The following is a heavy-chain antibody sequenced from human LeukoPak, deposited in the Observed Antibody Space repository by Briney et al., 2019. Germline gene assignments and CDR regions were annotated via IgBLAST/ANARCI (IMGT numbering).Heavy chain of an antibody. J-gene: IGHJ4*02. V-gene: IGHV1-69*13. D-gene: IGHD3-22*01. CDR2: IIPIFGTA. CDR1: GGTFSSYA. Sequence: GASVKVSCKASGGTFSSYAISWVRQAPGQGLECMGGIIPIFGTANYAQKFQGRVTITADESTSTAYMELSSLRSEDTAVYYCARGTVGGHYYDSSGYEPNDYWGQGTLVTVSS. CDR3: ARGTVGGHYYDSSGYEPNDY.